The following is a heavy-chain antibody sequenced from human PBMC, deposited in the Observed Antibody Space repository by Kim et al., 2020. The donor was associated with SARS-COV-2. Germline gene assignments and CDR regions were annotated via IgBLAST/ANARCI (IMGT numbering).Heavy chain of an antibody. CDR2: IYYSGST. CDR3: ARDLGYCSSTSCYTSAFDI. Sequence: SETLSLTCTVSGGSISSGGYYWSWIRQHPGKGLEWIGYIYYSGSTYYNPSLKSRVTISVDTSKNQFSLKLSSVTAADTAVYYCARDLGYCSSTSCYTSAFDIWGQGTMVTVSS. V-gene: IGHV4-31*03. D-gene: IGHD2-2*02. CDR1: GGSISSGGYY. J-gene: IGHJ3*02.